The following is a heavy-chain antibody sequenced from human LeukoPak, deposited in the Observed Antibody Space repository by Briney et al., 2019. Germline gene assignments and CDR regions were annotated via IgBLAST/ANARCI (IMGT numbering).Heavy chain of an antibody. V-gene: IGHV1-2*02. D-gene: IGHD2-15*01. Sequence: GASVKVSCKASGYTFTGYYMHWVRQAPGQGLEWMGWINPNSGGTNYAQKFQGRVTMTRDTSISTAYMELSRLRSDDTAVYYCARAPNPPLLYYYYMDVWGKGTTVTVSS. J-gene: IGHJ6*03. CDR3: ARAPNPPLLYYYYMDV. CDR1: GYTFTGYY. CDR2: INPNSGGT.